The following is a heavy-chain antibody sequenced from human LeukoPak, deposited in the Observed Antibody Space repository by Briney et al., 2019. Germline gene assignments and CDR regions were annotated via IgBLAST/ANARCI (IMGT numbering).Heavy chain of an antibody. CDR1: GFTFSSYA. D-gene: IGHD3-16*02. Sequence: GRSLRLSCAASGFTFSSYAMSWVRQLPGKGLEWLSYINDSGGSTYYADSVKGRFVISRDNSKNSLYLQINSLRAEDTAIYYCATYDYVWGRYRLAQSDYWGQGTLVTVTS. V-gene: IGHV3-23*01. CDR2: INDSGGST. J-gene: IGHJ4*02. CDR3: ATYDYVWGRYRLAQSDY.